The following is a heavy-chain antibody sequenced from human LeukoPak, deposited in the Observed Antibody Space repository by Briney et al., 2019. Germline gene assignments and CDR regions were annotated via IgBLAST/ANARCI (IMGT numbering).Heavy chain of an antibody. J-gene: IGHJ4*02. CDR2: ISAYNGNT. Sequence: ASVRVSCKASGYTFTSCGISWVRQAPGQGLEWVGWISAYNGNTNYAQKLQGRVTMTTDTSTSTAYMELRSLRSDDTAVYYCARSAIFDSSGYLPGYWGQGTLVTVSS. CDR3: ARSAIFDSSGYLPGY. V-gene: IGHV1-18*01. CDR1: GYTFTSCG. D-gene: IGHD3-22*01.